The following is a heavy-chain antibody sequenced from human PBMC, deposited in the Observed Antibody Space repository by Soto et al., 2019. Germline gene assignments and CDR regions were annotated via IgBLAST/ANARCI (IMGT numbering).Heavy chain of an antibody. J-gene: IGHJ6*02. CDR1: GFTFSSYA. V-gene: IGHV3-23*01. D-gene: IGHD5-18*01. CDR3: ARNVYTAMEDYYYYYGMDV. Sequence: EVQLLESGGGLVQPGGSLRLSCAASGFTFSSYAMSWVRQAPGKGLEWVSAIGGSGGSTYYEASVKGRVPISRDNSKNTLYLQINSLRAEDTAVYYGARNVYTAMEDYYYYYGMDVWGQGTTVTVSS. CDR2: IGGSGGST.